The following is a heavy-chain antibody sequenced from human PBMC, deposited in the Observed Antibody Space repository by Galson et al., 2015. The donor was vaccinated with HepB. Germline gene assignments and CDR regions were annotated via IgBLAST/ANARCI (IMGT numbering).Heavy chain of an antibody. Sequence: SLRLSCAASGFTFSSYAMKWVRQAPGKGLEWVSTIIDSGGSTYYADSVKGRFTISRDASKNTVYLEMNTLRVDDTAVYYCAKGRGGGAYRSSDVWGRGTLVTVSS. CDR2: IIDSGGST. CDR1: GFTFSSYA. V-gene: IGHV3-23*01. CDR3: AKGRGGGAYRSSDV. J-gene: IGHJ4*02. D-gene: IGHD3-10*01.